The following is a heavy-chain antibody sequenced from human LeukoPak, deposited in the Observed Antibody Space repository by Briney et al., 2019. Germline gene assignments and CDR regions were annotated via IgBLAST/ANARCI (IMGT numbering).Heavy chain of an antibody. CDR2: IKQDGSGK. D-gene: IGHD2-15*01. Sequence: GGSLRLSCAASGFTFSSYWMSWVRQAPGKGLEWVANIKQDGSGKYYVDSVKGRFTISRDNAKNSLYLQMNSLRAEDTAVYYCARELPVVVVAATRNWFDPWGQGTLVTVSS. V-gene: IGHV3-7*03. CDR1: GFTFSSYW. CDR3: ARELPVVVVAATRNWFDP. J-gene: IGHJ5*02.